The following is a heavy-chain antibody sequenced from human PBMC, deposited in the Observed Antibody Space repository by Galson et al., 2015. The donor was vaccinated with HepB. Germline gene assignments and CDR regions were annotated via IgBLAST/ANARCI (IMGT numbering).Heavy chain of an antibody. CDR2: IGGSGATT. D-gene: IGHD1-26*01. CDR3: AKLVGPTAY. J-gene: IGHJ4*02. Sequence: SLRLSCAASGFTFSNYGMSWVRQAPGKGLEWVSGIGGSGATTYYADSVKGRFTISRDNSKNTLYLLMNSLRAEDTAVYYCAKLVGPTAYWGQGTLVTVSS. V-gene: IGHV3-23*01. CDR1: GFTFSNYG.